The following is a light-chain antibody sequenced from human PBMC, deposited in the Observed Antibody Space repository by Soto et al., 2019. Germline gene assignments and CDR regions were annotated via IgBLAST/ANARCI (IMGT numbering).Light chain of an antibody. Sequence: EIVLTQSPATISVSPGERATLSCRASQRVGSNLVWYQQQPGQTPRLLIYGASIRATDVPARFSGSVSGTAFSLTIISLQSEDFAVYYCQHYNNWPPITFGTGTRLESK. J-gene: IGKJ5*01. CDR2: GAS. CDR3: QHYNNWPPIT. CDR1: QRVGSN. V-gene: IGKV3-15*01.